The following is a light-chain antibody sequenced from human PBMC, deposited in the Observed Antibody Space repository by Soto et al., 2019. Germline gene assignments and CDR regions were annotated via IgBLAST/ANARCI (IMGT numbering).Light chain of an antibody. Sequence: EVVLTQSPATLSFSPGQRATLSCRASQSVSSNYLAWYQQRPGQAPRLLIYDTSSRASGIPDRFSGSGSGTDFTLTISRLETEDFAVFYCQKYGTSEIIFGQGTRLEIK. CDR3: QKYGTSEII. V-gene: IGKV3-20*01. J-gene: IGKJ5*01. CDR1: QSVSSNY. CDR2: DTS.